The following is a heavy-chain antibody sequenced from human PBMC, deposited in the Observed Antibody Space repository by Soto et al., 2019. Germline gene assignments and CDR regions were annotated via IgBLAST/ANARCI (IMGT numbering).Heavy chain of an antibody. CDR2: NFHRGGP. J-gene: IGHJ4*02. D-gene: IGHD4-4*01. Sequence: PGTPSLPWGVFGGSISRSDWGGWGRPPPGEGVGGVGGNFHRGGPQHNPSPQSRVTISVDKSKNQFSLKLSSVTAADTAVYCCAREDYSNRDFDYWGQGTLVTVSS. V-gene: IGHV4-4*01. CDR1: GGSISRSDW. CDR3: AREDYSNRDFDY.